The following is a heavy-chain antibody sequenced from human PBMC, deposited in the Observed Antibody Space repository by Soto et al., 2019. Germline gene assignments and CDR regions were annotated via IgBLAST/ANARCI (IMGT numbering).Heavy chain of an antibody. CDR2: ISYDGSNK. J-gene: IGHJ4*02. CDR3: AREEVVVITSPFGY. V-gene: IGHV3-30-3*01. D-gene: IGHD3-22*01. CDR1: GFTFSSYA. Sequence: QVQLVESGGGVVQPGRSLRLSCAASGFTFSSYAMHWVRQAPGKGLEWVAVISYDGSNKYYADSVKGRFTISRDNSKNTLYLQMNSMRAEDTAVYYCAREEVVVITSPFGYWGQGTLVTVSS.